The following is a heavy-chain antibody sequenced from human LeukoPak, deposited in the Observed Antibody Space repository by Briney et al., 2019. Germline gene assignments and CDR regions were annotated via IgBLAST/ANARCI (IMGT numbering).Heavy chain of an antibody. V-gene: IGHV3-21*01. D-gene: IGHD5-18*01. CDR2: ISSSSGYI. CDR3: ARGYNYGLDY. J-gene: IGHJ4*02. Sequence: TGGSLRLSCAASGFTFSSHSINWVRQAPGKGLEWVSSISSSSGYIYYAGSVKGRFTISRDNAKNSLYLEMNSLRAEDTAVYYCARGYNYGLDYWGQGTLVTVSS. CDR1: GFTFSSHS.